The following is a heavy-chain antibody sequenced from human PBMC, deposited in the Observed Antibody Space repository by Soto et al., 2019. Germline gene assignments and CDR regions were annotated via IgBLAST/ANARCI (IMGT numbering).Heavy chain of an antibody. CDR1: GYTLTSYY. Sequence: ASVKVSCKASGYTLTSYYMHWVRQAPGQGLEWMGIINPSGGSTSYAQKFQGRVTMTRDTSTSTVYMELSSLRSEDTAVYYCAREYCSGGSCTQRPGRPHDAFDIWGQGTMVTVSS. CDR2: INPSGGST. D-gene: IGHD2-15*01. J-gene: IGHJ3*02. CDR3: AREYCSGGSCTQRPGRPHDAFDI. V-gene: IGHV1-46*03.